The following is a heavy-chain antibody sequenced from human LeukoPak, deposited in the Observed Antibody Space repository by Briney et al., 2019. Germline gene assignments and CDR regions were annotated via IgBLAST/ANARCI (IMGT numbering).Heavy chain of an antibody. D-gene: IGHD3-9*01. Sequence: ASVKVSCKVSGYTLTELSMHWVRQAPGKGLEWMGGFDPEDGETIYAQKFQGRVTMTEDTSTDTAHMELSSLRSEDTAVYYCATALRYYDILTGRPNWFDPWGQGTLVTVSS. CDR1: GYTLTELS. CDR2: FDPEDGET. V-gene: IGHV1-24*01. CDR3: ATALRYYDILTGRPNWFDP. J-gene: IGHJ5*02.